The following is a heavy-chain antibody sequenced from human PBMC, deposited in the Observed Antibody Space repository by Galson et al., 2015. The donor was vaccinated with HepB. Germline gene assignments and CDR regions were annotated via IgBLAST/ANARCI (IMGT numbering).Heavy chain of an antibody. CDR3: ANRGMRFCFDA. V-gene: IGHV3-23*01. CDR2: ITASGGNT. Sequence: SLRLSCAASGFTFSSYATNWVRQAPGKGLEWVSTITASGGNTYYADSVEGRFTISRDNSKSTLYLQMNSLRAEDTAVYYCANRGMRFCFDAWGQGTLVTVSS. J-gene: IGHJ5*02. CDR1: GFTFSSYA. D-gene: IGHD1-14*01.